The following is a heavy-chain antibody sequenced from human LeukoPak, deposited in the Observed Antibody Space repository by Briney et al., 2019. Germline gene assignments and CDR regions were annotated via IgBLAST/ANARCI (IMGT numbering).Heavy chain of an antibody. D-gene: IGHD3-10*01. J-gene: IGHJ4*02. CDR1: GGSISSCY. Sequence: PSETLSLTCTVSGGSISSCYWSWIRQPAGKGLEWIGRIYTSGSTNYNPSLKSRVTMSVDTSKNQFSLKLSSVTAADTAVYYCARDIYGSGSYYNGFDYWGQGTLVTVSS. CDR3: ARDIYGSGSYYNGFDY. CDR2: IYTSGST. V-gene: IGHV4-4*07.